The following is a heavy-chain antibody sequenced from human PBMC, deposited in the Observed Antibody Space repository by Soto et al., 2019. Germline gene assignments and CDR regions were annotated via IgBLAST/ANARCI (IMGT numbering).Heavy chain of an antibody. V-gene: IGHV3-13*01. CDR2: IGTAGDT. CDR3: ARGDGYSYAHYYYYGMDV. J-gene: IGHJ6*02. CDR1: GFTFSSYD. D-gene: IGHD5-18*01. Sequence: AGGSLRLSCAASGFTFSSYDMHWVRQATGKGLEWVSAIGTAGDTYYPGSVKGRFTISRENAKNSLYLQMNSLRAGDTAVYYCARGDGYSYAHYYYYGMDVWGQGTTVTVSS.